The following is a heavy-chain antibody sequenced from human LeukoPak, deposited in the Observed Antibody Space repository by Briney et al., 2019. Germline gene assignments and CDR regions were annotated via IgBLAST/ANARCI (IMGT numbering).Heavy chain of an antibody. J-gene: IGHJ4*02. CDR1: GYTFTSYG. D-gene: IGHD2-15*01. V-gene: IGHV1-8*01. Sequence: ASVKVSCKASGYTFTSYGINWVRQATGQGLEWMGWMNPNSGNTGYAQKFQGRVTMTRNTSISTAYMELSSLRSEDTAVYYCASTPFSRYCSGGSCYSGGFDYWGQGTLVTVSS. CDR2: MNPNSGNT. CDR3: ASTPFSRYCSGGSCYSGGFDY.